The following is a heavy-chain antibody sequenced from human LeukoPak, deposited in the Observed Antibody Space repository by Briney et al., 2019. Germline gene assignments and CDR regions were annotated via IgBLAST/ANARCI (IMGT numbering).Heavy chain of an antibody. Sequence: GGSLRLSCAGSGFRFRDDWMSWVRQAPGKGLEWVANIKQEGNEKNYLDSVKGRFTISRDNARNSLYLQMNRLGADDTAVYYCARDGGGPLDWGQGTLVTVSS. D-gene: IGHD3-10*01. CDR1: GFRFRDDW. CDR2: IKQEGNEK. CDR3: ARDGGGPLD. V-gene: IGHV3-7*01. J-gene: IGHJ4*02.